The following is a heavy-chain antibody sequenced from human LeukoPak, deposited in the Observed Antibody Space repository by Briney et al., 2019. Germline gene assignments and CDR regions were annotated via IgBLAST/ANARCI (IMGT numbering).Heavy chain of an antibody. D-gene: IGHD3-3*01. Sequence: GASVKVSCKASGYTFTSYGISWVRQAPGQGLEWMGWISAYNGNTNYAQKLQGRVTMTTDTSTSTAYMELRSLRSDGTAVYYCARGGTRPKPYYDFWSGPQTYDAFDIWGQGTMVTVSS. CDR1: GYTFTSYG. J-gene: IGHJ3*02. CDR3: ARGGTRPKPYYDFWSGPQTYDAFDI. V-gene: IGHV1-18*01. CDR2: ISAYNGNT.